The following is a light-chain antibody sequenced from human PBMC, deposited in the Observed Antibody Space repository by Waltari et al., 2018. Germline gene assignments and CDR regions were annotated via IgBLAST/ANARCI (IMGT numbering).Light chain of an antibody. CDR2: GVY. Sequence: QSVLTQPRSVSGSPGQSVAISCTGTSSDVGGYDYVSWYQQYPGKAPKVMIYGVYKGASGVPERVSGPKSGNTASLSISGLQAEDEADYYCCSYANSKWVFGGGTKLTVL. CDR1: SSDVGGYDY. V-gene: IGLV2-11*01. CDR3: CSYANSKWV. J-gene: IGLJ3*02.